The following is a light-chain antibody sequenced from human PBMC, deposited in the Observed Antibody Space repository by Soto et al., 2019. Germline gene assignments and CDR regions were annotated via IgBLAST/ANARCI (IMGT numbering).Light chain of an antibody. CDR3: GTWDSSLSEDV. CDR1: SSNIGNNY. J-gene: IGLJ1*01. CDR2: ENN. V-gene: IGLV1-51*02. Sequence: QSVLTQPPSVSAAPGQKVTISCSGSSSNIGNNYVSWYQQLPGTAPKLLIYENNKRPSGIPDRFSGSKSGTSATLGITGLQTGDEADYYGGTWDSSLSEDVFGTGTKLTV.